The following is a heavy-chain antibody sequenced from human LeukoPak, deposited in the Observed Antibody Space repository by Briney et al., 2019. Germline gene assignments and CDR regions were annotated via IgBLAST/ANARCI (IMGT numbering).Heavy chain of an antibody. V-gene: IGHV3-23*01. CDR1: GFTFSSYA. CDR2: ISGSGSST. Sequence: GGSLRLSCAASGFTFSSYAMSWVRQAPGKGLEWVSAISGSGSSTYYADSVKGRFTISRDNSKNTLYLQMNSLRAEDTAVYYCAKTLSSSWSYYFDYWGQGTLVTVSS. J-gene: IGHJ4*02. CDR3: AKTLSSSWSYYFDY. D-gene: IGHD6-13*01.